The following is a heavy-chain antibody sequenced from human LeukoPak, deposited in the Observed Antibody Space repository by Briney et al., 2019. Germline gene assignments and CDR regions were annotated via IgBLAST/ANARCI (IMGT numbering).Heavy chain of an antibody. CDR3: AREPYYDFWSGSAYGVDV. J-gene: IGHJ6*02. CDR1: GGSISSYY. D-gene: IGHD3-3*01. V-gene: IGHV4-4*07. Sequence: SETLSLTCTVSGGSISSYYWSWIRRPAGKGLEWIGRIYTSGSTNYNPSLKSRVTMSVDTSKNQFSLKLSSVTAADTAVYYCAREPYYDFWSGSAYGVDVWGQGTTVTVSS. CDR2: IYTSGST.